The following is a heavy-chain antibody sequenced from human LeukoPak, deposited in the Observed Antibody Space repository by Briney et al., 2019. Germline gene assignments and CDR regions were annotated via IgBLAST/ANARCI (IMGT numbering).Heavy chain of an antibody. V-gene: IGHV4-34*01. CDR3: ARVCRWLQFGRLGNYYYGMDV. D-gene: IGHD5-24*01. Sequence: SETLSRTCAVYGGSFSGYYWSWIRQPPGKGLEWIGEINHSGSTNYNPSLKSRVTISVDTSKNQFSLKLSSVTAADTAVYYCARVCRWLQFGRLGNYYYGMDVWGQGTTVTVSS. J-gene: IGHJ6*02. CDR2: INHSGST. CDR1: GGSFSGYY.